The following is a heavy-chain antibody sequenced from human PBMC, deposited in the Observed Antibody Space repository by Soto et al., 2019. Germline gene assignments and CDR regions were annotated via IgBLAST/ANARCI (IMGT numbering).Heavy chain of an antibody. V-gene: IGHV3-23*01. Sequence: EVQLLESGGGLVQPGGSLRLSCAASGFTFSSYAMSWVRQAPGKGLEWVSAISGSGGSTYYADSVKGRFTISRDNSKNTLYLQMNSLRAEDTAVYYCAKALYQLLSYYCYYYMDVWGKGTTVTVSS. D-gene: IGHD2-2*01. CDR3: AKALYQLLSYYCYYYMDV. CDR2: ISGSGGST. CDR1: GFTFSSYA. J-gene: IGHJ6*03.